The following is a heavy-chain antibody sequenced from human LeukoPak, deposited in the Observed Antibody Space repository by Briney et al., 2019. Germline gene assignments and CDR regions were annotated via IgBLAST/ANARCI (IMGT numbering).Heavy chain of an antibody. Sequence: SVKVSCKASGGTFSSYAISWVRQAPGQGLEWMGGIIPIFGTANYAQKFQGRVTITADESTSTAYMELSSLRSEDTAVYYCAMAAGRAWHPTPLKNQYYFDYWGQGTLVTVSS. CDR3: AMAAGRAWHPTPLKNQYYFDY. D-gene: IGHD6-19*01. CDR2: IIPIFGTA. V-gene: IGHV1-69*01. J-gene: IGHJ4*02. CDR1: GGTFSSYA.